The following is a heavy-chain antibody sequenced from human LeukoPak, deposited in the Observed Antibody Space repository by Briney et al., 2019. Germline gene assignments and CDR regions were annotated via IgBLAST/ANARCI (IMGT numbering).Heavy chain of an antibody. Sequence: GGSLRLSCAASGFTFSSYGMHWVRQAPGKGLERVAFIRYDGSNKYYADSVKGRLTISRDNSKNTLYLQMNSLRAEDTAVYYCAKGARWDSSGDYYSDYWGQGTLVTVSS. V-gene: IGHV3-30*02. D-gene: IGHD3-22*01. J-gene: IGHJ4*02. CDR3: AKGARWDSSGDYYSDY. CDR1: GFTFSSYG. CDR2: IRYDGSNK.